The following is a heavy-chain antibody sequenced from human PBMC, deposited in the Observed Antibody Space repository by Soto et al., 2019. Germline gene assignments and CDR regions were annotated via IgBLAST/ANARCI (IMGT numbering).Heavy chain of an antibody. J-gene: IGHJ4*02. Sequence: GGSLRDSCAASGFTFSSYSMNCVRQSPGKGLEWVSSISSSSSYIYYADSVKGRFTISRDNAKNSLYLQMNSLRAEDTVVYYCARGVGTINPFDYRGQGTLVTVSS. D-gene: IGHD5-12*01. V-gene: IGHV3-21*01. CDR2: ISSSSSYI. CDR3: ARGVGTINPFDY. CDR1: GFTFSSYS.